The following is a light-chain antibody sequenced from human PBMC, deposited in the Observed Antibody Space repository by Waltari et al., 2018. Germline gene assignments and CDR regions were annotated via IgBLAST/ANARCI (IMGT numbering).Light chain of an antibody. CDR2: AAS. V-gene: IGKV1-39*01. CDR1: QSISSY. J-gene: IGKJ1*01. Sequence: DIQMTQSPSSLSASVGDRVTITCRASQSISSYLNWYQQKPGKAPKRLIYAASSFQSGVTSRFSGSGSGTDFTLTISSLQPEDFATYYCQQSYSTPQTFGQGTKVEIK. CDR3: QQSYSTPQT.